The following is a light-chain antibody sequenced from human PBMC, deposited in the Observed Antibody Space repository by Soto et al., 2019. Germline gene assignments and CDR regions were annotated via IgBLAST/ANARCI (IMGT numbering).Light chain of an antibody. Sequence: DFQMTQSPSSLSASVGDRVTITCRASQHIARYLNWYQQKPGKAPKFLIYAASTLQSGVPSRFSGSGSGTEFNLTIDSLQPEDCATYFCQQSFSAPWTFGQGAKVEVK. CDR2: AAS. V-gene: IGKV1-39*01. J-gene: IGKJ1*01. CDR3: QQSFSAPWT. CDR1: QHIARY.